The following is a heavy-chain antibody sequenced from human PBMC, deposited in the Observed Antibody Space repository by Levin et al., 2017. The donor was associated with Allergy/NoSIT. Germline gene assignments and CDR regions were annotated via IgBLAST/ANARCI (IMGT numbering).Heavy chain of an antibody. V-gene: IGHV1-8*01. CDR3: AKRGGFHSIRGPMSHGLDV. CDR2: MSPNTGNT. D-gene: IGHD3-10*01. Sequence: EASVKVSCEASGYTFTSYDINWVRQAPGQGLEWMGWMSPNTGNTGYAQKFQGRLSMTRSTSNTTAYMELSSLTSEDTAIYYCAKRGGFHSIRGPMSHGLDVWGQGTTVTVSS. CDR1: GYTFTSYD. J-gene: IGHJ6*02.